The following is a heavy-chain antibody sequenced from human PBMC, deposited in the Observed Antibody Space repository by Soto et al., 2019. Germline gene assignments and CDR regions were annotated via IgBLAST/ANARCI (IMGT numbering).Heavy chain of an antibody. CDR3: ARHSSNYYGSGDY. V-gene: IGHV4-39*01. CDR1: GGSISSSSYY. J-gene: IGHJ4*02. Sequence: QLQLQESGPGLVKPSETLSLTCTVSGGSISSSSYYWGWIRQPPGKGLEWIGSIYYSGSTYYNPSLKSRVTISVDTSKNQFSLKLSSVTAADTAVYYCARHSSNYYGSGDYWGQGTLVTVSS. CDR2: IYYSGST. D-gene: IGHD3-10*01.